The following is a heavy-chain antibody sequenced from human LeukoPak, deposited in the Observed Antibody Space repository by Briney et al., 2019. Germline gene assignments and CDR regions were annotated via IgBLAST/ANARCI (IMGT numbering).Heavy chain of an antibody. CDR1: RFTFSSYS. J-gene: IGHJ4*02. CDR2: ISSSGSYI. Sequence: PEGSLRLSCAASRFTFSSYSMNWVRQAPGKGLEWVSSISSSGSYIYYADSVKGRFTISRDNSKNTLYLQMHSLRAEDTAVYYCAKESLRVVPSATFDYWGQGTLVTVSS. V-gene: IGHV3-21*04. D-gene: IGHD2-2*01. CDR3: AKESLRVVPSATFDY.